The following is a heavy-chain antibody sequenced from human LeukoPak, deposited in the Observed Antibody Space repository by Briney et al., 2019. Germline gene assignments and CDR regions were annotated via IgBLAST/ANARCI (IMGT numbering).Heavy chain of an antibody. Sequence: ASVKVSCKASGYTFTSYGISWVRQAPGQGLEWMGWISAYNGNTNYAQKHQGRVTMTTDTSTSTAYMELRSLRSDDTAVYYCAGAIAAAGTDAFDIWGQGTMVTVSS. J-gene: IGHJ3*02. CDR1: GYTFTSYG. CDR3: AGAIAAAGTDAFDI. D-gene: IGHD6-13*01. V-gene: IGHV1-18*04. CDR2: ISAYNGNT.